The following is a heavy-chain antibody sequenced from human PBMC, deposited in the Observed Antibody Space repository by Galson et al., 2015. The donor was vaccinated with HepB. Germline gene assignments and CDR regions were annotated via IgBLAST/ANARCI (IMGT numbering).Heavy chain of an antibody. CDR2: IYSGGST. CDR3: VVPTTGSYGRFDY. D-gene: IGHD1-1*01. J-gene: IGHJ4*02. V-gene: IGHV3-53*01. Sequence: SLRLSCAASGFTVSGRYMSWVRQAPGKGLEWVSIIYSGGSTYYVDSVKGRFTISRDSTKNTLSLQMNSLRAEDTAVYYCVVPTTGSYGRFDYWGQGTLVTVSS. CDR1: GFTVSGRY.